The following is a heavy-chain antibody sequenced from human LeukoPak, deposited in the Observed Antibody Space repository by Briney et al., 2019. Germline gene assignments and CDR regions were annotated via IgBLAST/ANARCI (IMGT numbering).Heavy chain of an antibody. CDR1: GFTFSSYS. J-gene: IGHJ4*02. Sequence: PGGSPRLSCAASGFTFSSYSMNWVRQAPGKGLEWVSYISSSSTIYYADSVKGRFTISRDNAKNSLYLQMNSLRAEDTAVYYCARDSNTYYYDSSDFDYWGQGTLVTVSS. CDR2: ISSSSTI. D-gene: IGHD3-22*01. CDR3: ARDSNTYYYDSSDFDY. V-gene: IGHV3-48*01.